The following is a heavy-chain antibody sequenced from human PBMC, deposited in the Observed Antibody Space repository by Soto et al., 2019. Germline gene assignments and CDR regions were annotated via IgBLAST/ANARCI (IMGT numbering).Heavy chain of an antibody. J-gene: IGHJ3*02. CDR2: IYYSGST. CDR1: GGSISSSSYY. Sequence: QLQLQESGPGLVKPSETLSLTCTVSGGSISSSSYYWGWIRQPPGKGLEWLGSIYYSGSTYYNPSQKRRVNVSVDTSKNQFSLKLSSVTAADTAVYYCASQPSLDEDSSDDYARDAFDIWDQGTMVAVSS. V-gene: IGHV4-39*01. CDR3: ASQPSLDEDSSDDYARDAFDI. D-gene: IGHD3-22*01.